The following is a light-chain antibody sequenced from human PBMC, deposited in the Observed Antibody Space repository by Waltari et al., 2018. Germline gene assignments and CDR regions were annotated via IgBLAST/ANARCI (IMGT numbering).Light chain of an antibody. CDR3: QQYTSAPFT. CDR2: QAA. V-gene: IGKV1-12*01. Sequence: DIQMTQSPSSLSSSVGDRVTITFRASPGISSWLAWYKQKQRKAPKLMIYQAASLQIWVSSRFSVSGSGTDFTLFISSLQPEEFATYYCQQYTSAPFTFGPGTKLDIK. CDR1: PGISSW. J-gene: IGKJ3*01.